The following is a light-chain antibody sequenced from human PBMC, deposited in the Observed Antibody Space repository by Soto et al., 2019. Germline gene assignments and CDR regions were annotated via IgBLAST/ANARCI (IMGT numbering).Light chain of an antibody. J-gene: IGKJ2*01. CDR3: QQFGSSPPYT. V-gene: IGKV3-20*01. CDR1: QSVSSNN. CDR2: GAF. Sequence: EIVLTQSPGTLSLSPGEGATLSCRASQSVSSNNLAWYQQKPGRAPRLLIYGAFNGASDIPHRFSGSGSGTDFTLTISRLEPEDFAVYYCQQFGSSPPYTFGQGTRLEIK.